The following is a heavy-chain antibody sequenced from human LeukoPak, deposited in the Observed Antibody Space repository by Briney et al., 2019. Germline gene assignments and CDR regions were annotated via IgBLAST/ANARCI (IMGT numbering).Heavy chain of an antibody. CDR1: GGTFSSYA. CDR2: INPIFGTA. CDR3: ARSLLRGVPEHYYYYGMDV. J-gene: IGHJ6*02. D-gene: IGHD3-22*01. V-gene: IGHV1-69*01. Sequence: SVKVSCKASGGTFSSYAISWVRQAPGQGLEWMGGINPIFGTANYAQKFQGRVTITADESTSTAYMELSSLRSEDTAVYYCARSLLRGVPEHYYYYGMDVWGQGTTVTVSS.